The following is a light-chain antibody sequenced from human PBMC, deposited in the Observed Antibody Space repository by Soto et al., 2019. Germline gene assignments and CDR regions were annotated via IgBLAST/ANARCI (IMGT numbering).Light chain of an antibody. CDR1: QSVSSN. J-gene: IGKJ1*01. Sequence: EIVMTQSPATLSVSPGERATLPCRASQSVSSNLAWYQLKPGQAPRLLIHGASTRATGIPARFSGSGSGTEFTLTISSLQSEDFAVYSCQQYNNWPRTFGQGTKVEIK. V-gene: IGKV3-15*01. CDR3: QQYNNWPRT. CDR2: GAS.